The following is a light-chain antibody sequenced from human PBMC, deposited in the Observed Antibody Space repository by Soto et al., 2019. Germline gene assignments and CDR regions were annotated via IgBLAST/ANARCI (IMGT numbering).Light chain of an antibody. CDR3: QHHNDSSCT. Sequence: DIHMTQSPSTLSASVGDRVTITCRASQSISVWLAWYQQKPWKATNILIYKKSSLETGVPSRFSGIGSGTKVTLTIRSLQPDVFSTYCWQHHNDSSCTVDQGTEVEIK. CDR2: KKS. J-gene: IGKJ1*01. V-gene: IGKV1-5*03. CDR1: QSISVW.